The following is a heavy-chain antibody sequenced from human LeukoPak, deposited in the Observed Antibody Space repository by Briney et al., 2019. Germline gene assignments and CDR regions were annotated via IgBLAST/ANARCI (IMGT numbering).Heavy chain of an antibody. CDR3: ARLTSIAARPGGFDY. CDR1: GFTFSSYS. V-gene: IGHV3-21*01. J-gene: IGHJ4*02. Sequence: GGSLRLSCAASGFTFSSYSMNWVRQAPGKGLEWVSSISSSSSYIYYADSVKGRFTISRDNAKNSLYLQMNSLRAEDTAVYYCARLTSIAARPGGFDYWGQGTLVTVSS. D-gene: IGHD6-6*01. CDR2: ISSSSSYI.